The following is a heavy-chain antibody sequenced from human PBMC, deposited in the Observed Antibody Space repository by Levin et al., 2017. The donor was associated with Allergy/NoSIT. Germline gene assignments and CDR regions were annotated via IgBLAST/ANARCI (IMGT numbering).Heavy chain of an antibody. V-gene: IGHV5-10-1*01. J-gene: IGHJ4*02. D-gene: IGHD5-12*01. CDR2: IDPSDSYT. CDR3: TRLASGGYSDYADY. Sequence: GESLKISCKASGYSFTSYWISWVRQMPGKGLEWMGSIDPSDSYTNYSPSFQGHVTISADKSISTAYLQWSSLKASDTAMYYCTRLASGGYSDYADYWGQGTLVTVSS. CDR1: GYSFTSYW.